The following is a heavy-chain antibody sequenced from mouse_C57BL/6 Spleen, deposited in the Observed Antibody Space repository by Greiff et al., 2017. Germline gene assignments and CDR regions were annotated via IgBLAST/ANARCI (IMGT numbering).Heavy chain of an antibody. CDR1: GYTFTGYW. CDR3: ARTGFAY. V-gene: IGHV1-9*01. Sequence: VQLQQSGAELMKPGASVKLSRKATGYTFTGYWIEWVQQRPGHGLEWIGEILPGSGSTNYNEKFKGKATFTADTSSNTAYLLLSGLTTEYSSIYYCARTGFAYWGQGTLVTVSA. CDR2: ILPGSGST. J-gene: IGHJ3*01.